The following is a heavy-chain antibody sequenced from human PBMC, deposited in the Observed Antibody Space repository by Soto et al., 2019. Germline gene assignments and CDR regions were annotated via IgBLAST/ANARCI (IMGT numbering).Heavy chain of an antibody. D-gene: IGHD6-13*01. CDR1: GFTFRSFI. V-gene: IGHV3-21*02. CDR3: TRDASRDSSARGWFDP. Sequence: EVQLVESGGGLVKPGGSLRLSCAASGFTFRSFIMNWVRQAPGKGLEWVSTISSNSAYIYYTDALRGRFTISRDNAKNSLHLQMNSLRAEDTAVYYCTRDASRDSSARGWFDPWGPGTLVTVSS. CDR2: ISSNSAYI. J-gene: IGHJ5*02.